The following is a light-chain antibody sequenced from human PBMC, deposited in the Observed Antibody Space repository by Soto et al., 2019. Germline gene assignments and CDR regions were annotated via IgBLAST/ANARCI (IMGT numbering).Light chain of an antibody. CDR1: QSVSNN. CDR3: QQYNKWPLP. J-gene: IGKJ4*01. V-gene: IGKV3-15*01. CDR2: FAS. Sequence: EIVMTQSPATLSVSPGEKATLSCRASQSVSNNLAWYQQKPGQAPRLLIYFASTRATGIPARFSGSGSGTDFTLTISSLQSEDFAVYYCQQYNKWPLPFGGGTKVETK.